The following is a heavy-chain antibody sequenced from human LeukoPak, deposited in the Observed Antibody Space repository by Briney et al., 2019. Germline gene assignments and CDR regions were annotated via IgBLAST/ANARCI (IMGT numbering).Heavy chain of an antibody. CDR3: AREDGSSTYYYYYMDV. CDR2: IYYSGST. CDR1: GGSISSYY. D-gene: IGHD5-24*01. Sequence: PSETLSLTCTVSGGSISSYYWSWIRQPPGKGLEWIGSIYYSGSTYYNPSLKSRVTISVDTSKNQFSLKLSSVTAADTAVYYCAREDGSSTYYYYYMDVWGKGTTVTVSS. J-gene: IGHJ6*03. V-gene: IGHV4-59*12.